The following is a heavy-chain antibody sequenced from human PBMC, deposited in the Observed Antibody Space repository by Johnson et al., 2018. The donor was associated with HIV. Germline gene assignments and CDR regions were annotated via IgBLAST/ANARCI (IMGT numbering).Heavy chain of an antibody. Sequence: QVQLVESGGGVVQPGRSLRLSCAASGFTFSSYGMHWVRQAPGKGLEWVAVISYDGSNKYYADSVKGRFTISRDNSKKTLYLQMKRLRVEDTAVYYCAKESKWESRTPHDFDMWGQGTMVTVSS. V-gene: IGHV3-30*18. CDR3: AKESKWESRTPHDFDM. CDR2: ISYDGSNK. D-gene: IGHD1-26*01. J-gene: IGHJ3*02. CDR1: GFTFSSYG.